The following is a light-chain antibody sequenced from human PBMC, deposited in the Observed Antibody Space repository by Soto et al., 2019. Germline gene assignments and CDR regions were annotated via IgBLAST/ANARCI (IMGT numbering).Light chain of an antibody. Sequence: DIQMTQSPSTLSASVGDRVTITFRASQSISSWLAWYQQKPGKAPKLLIYKASSLESGVPSRFSGSGSGTEFTLTISSLQPDDFATYYCQQYNSYSQYTFGQGTKVDNK. CDR3: QQYNSYSQYT. CDR1: QSISSW. CDR2: KAS. V-gene: IGKV1-5*03. J-gene: IGKJ2*01.